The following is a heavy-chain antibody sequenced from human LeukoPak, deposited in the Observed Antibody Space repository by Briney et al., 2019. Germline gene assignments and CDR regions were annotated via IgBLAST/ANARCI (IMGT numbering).Heavy chain of an antibody. CDR2: ISAYNGNT. D-gene: IGHD6-19*01. CDR3: ASGSYSSGWYTADDAFDI. J-gene: IGHJ3*02. V-gene: IGHV1-18*01. Sequence: ASVKVSCKASGYTFTSYGISWVRQAPGQGLEWMGWISAYNGNTNYAQKLQGRVTMTTDTSTSIAYMELRSLRSDDTAVYYCASGSYSSGWYTADDAFDIWGQGTMVTVSS. CDR1: GYTFTSYG.